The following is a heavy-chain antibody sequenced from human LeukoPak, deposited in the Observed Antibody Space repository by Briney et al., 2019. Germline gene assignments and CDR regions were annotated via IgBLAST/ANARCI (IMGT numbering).Heavy chain of an antibody. V-gene: IGHV3-30-3*01. J-gene: IGHJ4*02. CDR3: ARGAAGYSYG. CDR1: GFTFRNYY. D-gene: IGHD5-18*01. CDR2: ISLDGNNE. Sequence: GGSLRLSCAASGFTFRNYYMHWVRQAPGKGLEWVAVISLDGNNEYYADSVKGRFSLSRDNSMNTLYLQLNSLRTEDTAMYYCARGAAGYSYGWGQGTLVTVS.